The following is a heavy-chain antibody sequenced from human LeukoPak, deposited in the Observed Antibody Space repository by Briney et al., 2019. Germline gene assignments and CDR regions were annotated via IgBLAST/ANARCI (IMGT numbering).Heavy chain of an antibody. V-gene: IGHV3-23*01. CDR3: AKSAAAGTEVDY. CDR1: GFTFSSYA. CDR2: ISGSGGST. D-gene: IGHD6-13*01. J-gene: IGHJ4*02. Sequence: GGPLRLSCAASGFTFSSYAMSWVRQAPGKGLEWVSAISGSGGSTYYADSVKGRFTISRDNSKNTPYLQMNSLRAEDTAVYYCAKSAAAGTEVDYWGQGTLVTVSS.